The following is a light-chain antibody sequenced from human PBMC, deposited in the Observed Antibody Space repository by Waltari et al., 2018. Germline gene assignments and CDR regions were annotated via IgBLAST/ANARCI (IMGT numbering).Light chain of an antibody. Sequence: DVVMTQSPLSLPVTLGQPASISCRSSQTLVYDDGNTYLSWFQQRPGQSPRRLLYKVSYRDSGVPDRCSGSGSGTDFTLKISRVEAEDVGVYYCLQGTHWPLTFGGGTKVEIK. V-gene: IGKV2-30*01. J-gene: IGKJ4*01. CDR3: LQGTHWPLT. CDR2: KVS. CDR1: QTLVYDDGNTY.